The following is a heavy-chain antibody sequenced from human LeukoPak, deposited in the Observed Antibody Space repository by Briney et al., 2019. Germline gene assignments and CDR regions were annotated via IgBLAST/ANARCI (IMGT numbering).Heavy chain of an antibody. CDR3: ARITLGGYFDY. CDR2: IFSNDEK. D-gene: IGHD3-16*01. CDR1: GFSLSNARVG. Sequence: SGPVLVKPTETLTLTCTVSGFSLSNARVGVSWIRQPPGIAVEWLAYIFSNDEKSYSTSLKSRLTISKDTSTSQVVLTMTNMDPVDTATYYCARITLGGYFDYWGQGTLVTVS. V-gene: IGHV2-26*01. J-gene: IGHJ4*02.